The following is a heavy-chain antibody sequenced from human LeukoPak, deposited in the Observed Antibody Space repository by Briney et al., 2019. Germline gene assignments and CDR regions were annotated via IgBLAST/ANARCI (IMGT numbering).Heavy chain of an antibody. CDR3: AKGGDYGDYVGGFDY. V-gene: IGHV3-30*02. CDR2: IRYDGSNK. Sequence: GGSLRLSCAASGFTFSSYGMLWVRQAPGKGLEWVTFIRYDGSNKHYADSVKGRFTISRDNSKNTLYLQMNSLRAEDTAVYYSAKGGDYGDYVGGFDYWGQGTLVTVSS. D-gene: IGHD4-17*01. J-gene: IGHJ4*02. CDR1: GFTFSSYG.